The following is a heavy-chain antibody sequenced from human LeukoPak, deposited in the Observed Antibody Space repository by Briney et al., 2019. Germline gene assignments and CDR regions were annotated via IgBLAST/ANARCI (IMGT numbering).Heavy chain of an antibody. Sequence: PGGSLRLSCSMSGFTLSHYAMSWVRQAPGKGLEWVSTIGGGGGSTDYIDSVKGRFTISRDNSKNTLYLQMNSLGAEDTAVYYCAKGHRYCTSGNCNSAVDYWGQGTLVTVSS. CDR3: AKGHRYCTSGNCNSAVDY. CDR2: IGGGGGST. CDR1: GFTLSHYA. V-gene: IGHV3-23*01. D-gene: IGHD2-15*01. J-gene: IGHJ4*02.